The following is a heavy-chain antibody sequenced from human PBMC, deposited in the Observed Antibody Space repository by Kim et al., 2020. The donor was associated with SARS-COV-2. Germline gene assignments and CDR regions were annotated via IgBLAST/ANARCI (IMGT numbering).Heavy chain of an antibody. J-gene: IGHJ4*02. Sequence: GGSLRLSCAASGFTFSSYAMSWVRQAPGKGLEWVSAISGSGGSTYYADSVKGRFTISRDNSKNTLYLQMNSLRAEDTAVYYCAKDRMRQWLEGWVADYWGQGTLVTVSS. V-gene: IGHV3-23*01. CDR2: ISGSGGST. CDR3: AKDRMRQWLEGWVADY. CDR1: GFTFSSYA. D-gene: IGHD6-19*01.